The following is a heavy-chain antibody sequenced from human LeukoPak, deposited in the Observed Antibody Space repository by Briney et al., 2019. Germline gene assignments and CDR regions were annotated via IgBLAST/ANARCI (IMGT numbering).Heavy chain of an antibody. CDR1: GASISDYY. D-gene: IGHD3-22*01. CDR2: IYSSGST. J-gene: IGHJ4*02. Sequence: PSETLSLTCTVSGASISDYYWSWIRQPAGKGLEWIGRIYSSGSTDYNPSLKSRVTMSVDTSKNQFSLRLNSVTDADTAVYYCARSEYYYDSRRGFDYWGQGTLVTVSS. V-gene: IGHV4-4*07. CDR3: ARSEYYYDSRRGFDY.